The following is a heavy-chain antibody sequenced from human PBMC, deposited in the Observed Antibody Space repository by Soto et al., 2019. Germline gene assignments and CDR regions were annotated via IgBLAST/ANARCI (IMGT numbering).Heavy chain of an antibody. CDR1: GYSISSSNW. CDR3: ARREIQGPIDY. D-gene: IGHD1-26*01. V-gene: IGHV4-28*01. Sequence: QVQLQESGPGLVKPSDTLSLTCAVSGYSISSSNWWGWIRQPPGKGLEWIGYIYYSGTTYYNPSLKRRVTMSVATSKNQFSLKLTSVTAVETAVYYCARREIQGPIDYWGQGTLVTVSS. CDR2: IYYSGTT. J-gene: IGHJ4*02.